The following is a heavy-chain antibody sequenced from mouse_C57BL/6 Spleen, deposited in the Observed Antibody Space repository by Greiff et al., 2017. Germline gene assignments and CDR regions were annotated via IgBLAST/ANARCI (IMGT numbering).Heavy chain of an antibody. Sequence: EVQVVESGGGLVKPGGSLKLSYAASGFTFSDYGMHWVRQAPEKGLEWVAYISSGSSTIYYADTVKGRFTISRDNAKNTLFLQMTSLRSEDTAMYYCARRVGYYFDYWGQGTTLTVSS. CDR2: ISSGSSTI. D-gene: IGHD3-1*01. J-gene: IGHJ2*01. CDR1: GFTFSDYG. V-gene: IGHV5-17*01. CDR3: ARRVGYYFDY.